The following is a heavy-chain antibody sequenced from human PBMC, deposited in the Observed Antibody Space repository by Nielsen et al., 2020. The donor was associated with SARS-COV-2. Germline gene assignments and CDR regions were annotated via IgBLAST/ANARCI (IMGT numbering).Heavy chain of an antibody. CDR3: ARARATIFGLVMSYGMEV. J-gene: IGHJ6*02. CDR1: GYTFTDYY. Sequence: ASVKVSCKASGYTFTDYYIHWVRQAPGQGLEWMGRINPYSGGTNYAQKFQGTVTMTRDASISTVHMELTSDDTAVYYCARARATIFGLVMSYGMEVWGQGTTVAVSS. V-gene: IGHV1-2*06. CDR2: INPYSGGT. D-gene: IGHD3/OR15-3a*01.